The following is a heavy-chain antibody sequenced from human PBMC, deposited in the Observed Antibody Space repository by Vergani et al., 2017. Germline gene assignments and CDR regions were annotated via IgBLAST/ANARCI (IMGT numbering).Heavy chain of an antibody. Sequence: QVQLQESGPGLVKPSETLSLTCTVSGGSISSYYWSWIRQPAGKGPDWIGHIHTGGSTDLNPSFKSRVSISVDTSKSQFSLKLNSVTVADTAVYYCARSRPYCTSGSCPAIWGQGTLVTVSS. CDR1: GGSISSYY. J-gene: IGHJ4*02. V-gene: IGHV4-4*09. CDR2: IHTGGST. D-gene: IGHD2-15*01. CDR3: ARSRPYCTSGSCPAI.